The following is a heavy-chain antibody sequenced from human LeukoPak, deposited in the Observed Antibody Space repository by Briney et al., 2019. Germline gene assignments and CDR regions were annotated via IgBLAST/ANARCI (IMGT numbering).Heavy chain of an antibody. D-gene: IGHD6-13*01. V-gene: IGHV3-23*01. J-gene: IGHJ4*02. CDR1: GFTFSSYA. CDR3: AKDTSYSSSWYGVPYYFDY. Sequence: PGGSLRLSCAASGFTFSSYAMSWVRQAPGKGLEWVSAISGSGGSTYYANSVKGRFTISRDNSKNTLYLQMNSLRAEDTAVYYCAKDTSYSSSWYGVPYYFDYWGQGTLVTVSS. CDR2: ISGSGGST.